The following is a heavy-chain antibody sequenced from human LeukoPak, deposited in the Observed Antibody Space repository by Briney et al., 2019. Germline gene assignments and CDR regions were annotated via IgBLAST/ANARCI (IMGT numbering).Heavy chain of an antibody. CDR3: ANLPGQQLVYFDY. J-gene: IGHJ4*02. V-gene: IGHV3-21*04. Sequence: GGSLRLSCAASGFTFSSYSMNWVRQAPGKGLEWVSSISSSSSYIYYADSVKGRFTISRDNAKNSLYLQMNSLRAEDTAVYYCANLPGQQLVYFDYWGQGTLVTVSS. D-gene: IGHD6-13*01. CDR2: ISSSSSYI. CDR1: GFTFSSYS.